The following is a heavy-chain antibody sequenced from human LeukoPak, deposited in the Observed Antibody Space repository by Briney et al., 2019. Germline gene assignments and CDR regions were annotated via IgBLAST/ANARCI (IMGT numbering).Heavy chain of an antibody. D-gene: IGHD6-25*01. J-gene: IGHJ4*02. V-gene: IGHV1-18*01. CDR2: ISAYNGNT. CDR1: GYTFTSYG. CDR3: AREFERPPYYFDY. Sequence: ASVKVSCKASGYTFTSYGISWVRQAPGQGLEWMGRISAYNGNTNYAQKLQGRVTMTTDTSTSTVYMELSSLRSEDTAVYYCAREFERPPYYFDYWGQGTLVTVSS.